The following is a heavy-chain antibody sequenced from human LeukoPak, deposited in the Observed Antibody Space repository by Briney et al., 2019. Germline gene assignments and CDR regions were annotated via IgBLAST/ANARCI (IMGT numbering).Heavy chain of an antibody. Sequence: ASETLSLTCAVSGASISSSNWWTWVRQAPGKGLEWIGEIYRRGSTNYNPSLKSRVTISIDKSKNQFSLKLSSVTAADTAVYYCARVVEAGTYYYYGMDVWGQGTTVTVSS. CDR1: GASISSSNW. CDR2: IYRRGST. D-gene: IGHD1-7*01. CDR3: ARVVEAGTYYYYGMDV. J-gene: IGHJ6*02. V-gene: IGHV4-4*02.